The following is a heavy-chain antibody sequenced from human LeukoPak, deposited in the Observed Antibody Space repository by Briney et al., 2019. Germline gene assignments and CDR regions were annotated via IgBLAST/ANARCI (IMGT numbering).Heavy chain of an antibody. CDR1: GFTFSSYA. CDR2: ISSSGRSQ. CDR3: ARGVRGSSWLSFDY. V-gene: IGHV3-23*01. D-gene: IGHD6-13*01. Sequence: GSLRLPLAVSGFTFSSYAMSWGRQAPGKGLEWVSTISSSGRSQHYADPVKGRFPISRDHSKKTPALPMDSLRAEDTAVYYCARGVRGSSWLSFDYWGQGTLVIVSS. J-gene: IGHJ4*02.